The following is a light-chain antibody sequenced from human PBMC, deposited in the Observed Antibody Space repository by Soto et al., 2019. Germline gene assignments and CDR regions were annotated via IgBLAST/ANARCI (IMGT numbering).Light chain of an antibody. CDR2: KAS. CDR1: QTISSW. V-gene: IGKV1-5*03. CDR3: LQHNSYPPT. Sequence: DIQMTQSPSTLSGSVGDRVTITCRASQTISSWSAWYQQKPGKAPKLLIYKASTLKSGVPSRFSGSGSGTEFTLTISSLQPEDFATYYCLQHNSYPPTFGQGTKVDIK. J-gene: IGKJ1*01.